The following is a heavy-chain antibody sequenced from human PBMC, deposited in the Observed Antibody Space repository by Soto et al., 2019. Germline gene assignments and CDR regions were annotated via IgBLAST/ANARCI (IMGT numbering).Heavy chain of an antibody. CDR1: GFTFSKAI. V-gene: IGHV3-7*01. Sequence: GGSLRLSCAASGFTFSKAIMNWVRQAPGKGLEWVGRIKKLSDGSEKYYVDSVKGRFTISRDNAKNSLYLQMNSLRAEDTAVYYCARDETYYYGSGPVGGQGTLVTVSS. J-gene: IGHJ4*02. CDR3: ARDETYYYGSGPV. D-gene: IGHD3-10*01. CDR2: KKLSDGSEK.